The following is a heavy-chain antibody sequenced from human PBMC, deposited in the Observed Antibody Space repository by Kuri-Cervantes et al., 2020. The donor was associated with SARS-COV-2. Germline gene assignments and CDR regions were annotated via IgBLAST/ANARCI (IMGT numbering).Heavy chain of an antibody. Sequence: SETLSLTCAVYGGSFSGYYWSWIRQPPGKGLEWIGEINHSGSTNYNPSLKSRVTISVDTSKNQFSLKLSSVTAADTAVYYCARGGHDYGPYYYGMDVWGQGTTVTVSS. CDR3: ARGGHDYGPYYYGMDV. J-gene: IGHJ6*02. CDR2: INHSGST. V-gene: IGHV4-34*01. CDR1: GGSFSGYY. D-gene: IGHD4-17*01.